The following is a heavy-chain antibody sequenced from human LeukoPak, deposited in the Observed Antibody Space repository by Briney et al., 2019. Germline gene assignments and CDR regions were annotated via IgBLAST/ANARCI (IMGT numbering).Heavy chain of an antibody. V-gene: IGHV1-2*02. Sequence: ASVKVSCKASGYTFTGYYMHRVRQAPGQGLEWMGWINPNSGGTNYAQKFQGRVTMTRDTSISTAYMELSRLRSDDTAVYYCARDKGGSYYFYFDYWGQGTLVTVSS. J-gene: IGHJ4*02. CDR1: GYTFTGYY. D-gene: IGHD1-26*01. CDR2: INPNSGGT. CDR3: ARDKGGSYYFYFDY.